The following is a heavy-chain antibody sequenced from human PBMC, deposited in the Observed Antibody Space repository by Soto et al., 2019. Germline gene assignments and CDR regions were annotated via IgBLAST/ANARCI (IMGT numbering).Heavy chain of an antibody. CDR1: GFTFSSYA. J-gene: IGHJ4*02. V-gene: IGHV3-23*01. CDR2: ISGSGGST. Sequence: EVQLLESGGGLVQPGESLRLSCAASGFTFSSYAMSWVRQAPGKGLEWVSAISGSGGSTYYADSVKGRFTISRDNSKNTLYLQMNSLRAEDTAVYYCAKDYYGSGSSPYFDYWGQGTLVTVSS. CDR3: AKDYYGSGSSPYFDY. D-gene: IGHD3-10*01.